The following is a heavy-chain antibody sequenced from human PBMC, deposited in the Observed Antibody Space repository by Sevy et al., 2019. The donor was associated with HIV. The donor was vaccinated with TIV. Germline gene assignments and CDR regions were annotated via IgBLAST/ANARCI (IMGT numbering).Heavy chain of an antibody. Sequence: SETLSLTCTVSGGSMGSYYWTWIRQPPGKGLEWIGYLYDTGSTNYNPSLESRVTISIDTSKNQFSLRLTSVTAADTAIYYCARAPPVRSGDDSLNWFDPWGQGTLVTVSS. CDR1: GGSMGSYY. D-gene: IGHD5-12*01. CDR2: LYDTGST. CDR3: ARAPPVRSGDDSLNWFDP. J-gene: IGHJ5*02. V-gene: IGHV4-59*01.